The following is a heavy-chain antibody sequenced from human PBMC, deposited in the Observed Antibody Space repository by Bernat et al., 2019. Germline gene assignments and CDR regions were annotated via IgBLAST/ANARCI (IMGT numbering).Heavy chain of an antibody. Sequence: EVQLVESGGGLVKPGGSLRLSCAASGFTFSNAWMNWVRQAPGKGLEWVGSIKSKTDGGTTDYAAPVKGRFTISRDDSKNTLYLQMNSLKTEDTAVYYCTTDEPLDLWHWGQGTLVTVSS. CDR3: TTDEPLDLWH. CDR2: IKSKTDGGTT. J-gene: IGHJ4*02. V-gene: IGHV3-15*07. CDR1: GFTFSNAW. D-gene: IGHD1-1*01.